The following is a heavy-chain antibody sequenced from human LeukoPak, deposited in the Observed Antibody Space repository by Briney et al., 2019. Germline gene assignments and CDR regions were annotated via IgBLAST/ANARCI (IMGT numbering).Heavy chain of an antibody. J-gene: IGHJ1*01. CDR2: ISGSGGST. V-gene: IGHV3-23*01. CDR3: ARRSRSELRGGYSSSFQH. D-gene: IGHD6-13*01. Sequence: GGSLRLSCAASGFTFSSYATRWVCQAPGERLEWVSAISGSGGSTYYADSVKGRFTISRDNSKNTLYLQMNSLRAEDPAVYYCARRSRSELRGGYSSSFQHWGQGTLVTVSS. CDR1: GFTFSSYA.